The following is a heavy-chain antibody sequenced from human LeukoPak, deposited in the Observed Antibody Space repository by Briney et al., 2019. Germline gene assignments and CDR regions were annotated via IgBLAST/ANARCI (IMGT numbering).Heavy chain of an antibody. CDR1: GYTFTSYG. CDR3: TRSVRNGHIDQ. CDR2: ISAYNGNT. Sequence: GASVKVSCKASGYTFTSYGISWVRQPPGQGLGWMGWISAYNGNTNYAQKLQGRVTMTRSNSISTSYMELSSLRFEDTAVYYCTRSVRNGHIDQWGQGTLVTVSS. D-gene: IGHD2-8*01. V-gene: IGHV1-18*01. J-gene: IGHJ5*02.